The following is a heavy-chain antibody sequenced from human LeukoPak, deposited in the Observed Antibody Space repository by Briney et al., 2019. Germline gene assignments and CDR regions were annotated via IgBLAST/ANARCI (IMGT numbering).Heavy chain of an antibody. Sequence: SETLSLTCTVSGGSISSSSYYWGWIRQPPGKGLEWIGSIYYSGSTYYNPSLKSRVTISVDTSKNQFSLKLSSVTAADTAVYYCARRGIAAAGYYYYMDVWGKGTTVTISS. CDR2: IYYSGST. D-gene: IGHD6-13*01. CDR3: ARRGIAAAGYYYYMDV. V-gene: IGHV4-39*01. CDR1: GGSISSSSYY. J-gene: IGHJ6*03.